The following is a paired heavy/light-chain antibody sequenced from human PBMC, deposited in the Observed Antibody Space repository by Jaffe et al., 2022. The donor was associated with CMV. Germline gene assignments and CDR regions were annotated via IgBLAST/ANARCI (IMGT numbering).Heavy chain of an antibody. CDR3: AKDGRGQLLVPYYFDS. V-gene: IGHV3-23*04. D-gene: IGHD6-13*01. Sequence: EVHLVESGGGLVQPGGSLRLSCAASGFTFSNYAMSWVRQAPGKGLEWISSISSGSGGSIYYAESVRGRFTISRDNSQNTLYVQVNSLRADDTAIYYCAKDGRGQLLVPYYFDSWGQGTLVTVSS. J-gene: IGHJ4*02. CDR1: GFTFSNYA. CDR2: ISSGSGGSI.
Light chain of an antibody. CDR1: SSDVGHYNY. CDR2: DVR. Sequence: QSALTQPASVSGSPGQSMTISCTGTSSDVGHYNYVSWYQQHPGKAPKLIIYDVRNRPSGASNRFSGSKSGNTASLTISGLQAEDEADYYCSSYTTRGTVVFGGGTKVTV. CDR3: SSYTTRGTVV. V-gene: IGLV2-14*03. J-gene: IGLJ3*02.